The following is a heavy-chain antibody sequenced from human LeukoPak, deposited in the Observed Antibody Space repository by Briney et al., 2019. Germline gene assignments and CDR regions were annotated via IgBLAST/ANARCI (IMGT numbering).Heavy chain of an antibody. D-gene: IGHD1-26*01. Sequence: GGSLRLSCAASGFTFRHYWMTWVRQAPGKGREWVANIKQDGSEIYYVDSVKGRFTISRDNAKNSLYLQMNSLRAEDTAVYYCARDGQSGRYTEDDFWGQGTLVTVSS. V-gene: IGHV3-7*01. CDR2: IKQDGSEI. J-gene: IGHJ4*02. CDR3: ARDGQSGRYTEDDF. CDR1: GFTFRHYW.